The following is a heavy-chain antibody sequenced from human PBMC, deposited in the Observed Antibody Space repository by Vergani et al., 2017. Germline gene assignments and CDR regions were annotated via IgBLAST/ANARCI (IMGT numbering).Heavy chain of an antibody. CDR2: TIPIFGTK. CDR1: GGTFSSNS. CDR3: ARSSGYYSYYFDF. J-gene: IGHJ4*02. D-gene: IGHD3-22*01. V-gene: IGHV1-69*13. Sequence: QGQLAQSGAEVKKPGSSVKVSCKASGGTFSSNSISWVRQAPGQGLEWMGRTIPIFGTKSYAQKFQGRVTILADESTSTAYMELSSLRSEDTAVYYCARSSGYYSYYFDFWGQGTLVTVSS.